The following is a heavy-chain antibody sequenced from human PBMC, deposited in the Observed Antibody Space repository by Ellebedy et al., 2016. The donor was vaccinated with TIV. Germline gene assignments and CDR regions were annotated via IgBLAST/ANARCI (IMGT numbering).Heavy chain of an antibody. D-gene: IGHD1-14*01. CDR3: ARNPWYTPSSDSFDI. V-gene: IGHV3-33*01. J-gene: IGHJ3*02. Sequence: PGGSLRLSCAGSGFTFSTYGMHWVRQAPGKGLEWVAVIWNDGTKKYYADSVKGRFTVSRDNSNNMVFLQMNSLRVEDTSVYYCARNPWYTPSSDSFDIWGQGTAVTVSS. CDR1: GFTFSTYG. CDR2: IWNDGTKK.